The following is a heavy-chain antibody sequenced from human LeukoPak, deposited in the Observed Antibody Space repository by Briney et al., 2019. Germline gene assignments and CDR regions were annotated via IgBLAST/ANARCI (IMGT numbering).Heavy chain of an antibody. CDR2: ISGSGGST. CDR3: AKAVWFGELLGPFDY. V-gene: IGHV3-23*01. D-gene: IGHD3-10*01. Sequence: PGGSLRLSCAASGFTFSSYAMSWVRQAPGKGLEWVSAISGSGGSTYYADSVKGRFTISRDNSKNTLYLQMNSLRAEDTAVYYCAKAVWFGELLGPFDYWGQGTLVTVSS. CDR1: GFTFSSYA. J-gene: IGHJ4*02.